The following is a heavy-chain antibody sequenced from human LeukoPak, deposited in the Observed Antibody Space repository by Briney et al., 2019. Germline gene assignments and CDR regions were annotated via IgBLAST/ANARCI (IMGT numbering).Heavy chain of an antibody. CDR1: GYTFTSYG. J-gene: IGHJ3*02. V-gene: IGHV1-18*01. Sequence: ASVKVSCKASGYTFTSYGISWMRQAPGQGLEWMGWISAYNGNTNYAQKLQGRVTMTTDTSTSTAYMELRSLRSDDTAVYYCARQKGASGGYCSDGSCPHRGRDAFDIWGQGTMVTVSS. CDR3: ARQKGASGGYCSDGSCPHRGRDAFDI. D-gene: IGHD2-15*01. CDR2: ISAYNGNT.